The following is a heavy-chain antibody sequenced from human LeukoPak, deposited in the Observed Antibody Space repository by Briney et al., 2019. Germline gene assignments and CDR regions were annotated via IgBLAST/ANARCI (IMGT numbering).Heavy chain of an antibody. CDR2: ISGSGGST. J-gene: IGHJ4*02. D-gene: IGHD6-19*01. Sequence: GGSLRLSCAASGFTFSSYAMSWVRQAPGKGLQWVSAISGSGGSTYYADSVKGRFTISRDNSKNTLYLQMNSLRAEDTALYYCATGNRTGWYERYYFDSWGQGTLVTVSS. CDR1: GFTFSSYA. V-gene: IGHV3-23*01. CDR3: ATGNRTGWYERYYFDS.